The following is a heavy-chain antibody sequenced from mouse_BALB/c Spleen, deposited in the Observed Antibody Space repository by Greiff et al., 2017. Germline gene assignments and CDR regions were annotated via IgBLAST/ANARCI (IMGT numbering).Heavy chain of an antibody. CDR3: ARDGNYPFAY. V-gene: IGHV5-6-5*01. CDR2: ISSGGST. CDR1: GFTFSSYA. J-gene: IGHJ3*01. Sequence: DVMLVESGGGLVKPGGSLKLSCAASGFTFSSYAMSWVRQTPEKRLEWVASISSGGSTYYPDSVKGRFTISRDNARNILYLQMSSLRSEDTAMYYCARDGNYPFAYWGQGTLVTVSA. D-gene: IGHD2-1*01.